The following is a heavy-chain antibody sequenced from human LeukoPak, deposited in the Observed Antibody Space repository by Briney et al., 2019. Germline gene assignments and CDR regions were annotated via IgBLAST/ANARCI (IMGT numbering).Heavy chain of an antibody. D-gene: IGHD2-2*01. CDR3: ARSEYQLSSPYYYGMDV. CDR1: GYTFTSYD. J-gene: IGHJ6*02. V-gene: IGHV1-8*01. Sequence: ASVKVSCKASGYTFTSYDTNWVRQATGQGLEWMGWMNPNSGNTGYAQKFQGRVTMTRNTSISTAYMEVSSLRSEDTAVYYCARSEYQLSSPYYYGMDVWGQGTTVTVSS. CDR2: MNPNSGNT.